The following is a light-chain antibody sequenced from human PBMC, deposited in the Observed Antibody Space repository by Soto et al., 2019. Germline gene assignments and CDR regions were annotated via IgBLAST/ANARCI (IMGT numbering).Light chain of an antibody. CDR2: GTS. V-gene: IGKV1-5*03. CDR3: QHYNDYPWT. J-gene: IGKJ1*01. CDR1: QSISIW. Sequence: DIHMTQSPSTLSASVGDRATITCRASQSISIWLAWYQQKPGRAPNLLIYGTSSLESGVPSRFSGSGSGTEFTLTISSLQPDDFAAYYCQHYNDYPWTFGQGTKVEI.